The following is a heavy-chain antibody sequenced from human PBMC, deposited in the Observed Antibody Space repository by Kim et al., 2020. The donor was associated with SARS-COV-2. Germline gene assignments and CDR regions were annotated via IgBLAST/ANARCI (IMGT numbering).Heavy chain of an antibody. CDR2: IRSKAYGGTT. CDR3: TLPWVSEHYYYGMDV. J-gene: IGHJ6*02. D-gene: IGHD6-13*01. CDR1: GFTFGDYA. V-gene: IGHV3-49*04. Sequence: GGSLRLSCTASGFTFGDYAMSWVRQAPGKGLEWVGFIRSKAYGGTTEYAASVKGRFTISRDDSKSIAYLQMNSLKTEDTAVYYCTLPWVSEHYYYGMDVWGQGTTVTVSS.